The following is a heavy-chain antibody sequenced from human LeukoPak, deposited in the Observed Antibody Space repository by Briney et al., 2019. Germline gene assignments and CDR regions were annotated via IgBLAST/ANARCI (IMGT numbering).Heavy chain of an antibody. V-gene: IGHV3-23*01. CDR1: GFTFSSLA. CDR2: IRSNADTT. D-gene: IGHD1-1*01. Sequence: GGSLRLSCAASGFTFSSLAMTSVRQAPGKGLEWVSTIRSNADTTYNADSVKGRFTVSRDNSKNTLYLELNSLRVEDTATFYCAKGQELDDGVFDSWGQGTMVTVSS. J-gene: IGHJ4*02. CDR3: AKGQELDDGVFDS.